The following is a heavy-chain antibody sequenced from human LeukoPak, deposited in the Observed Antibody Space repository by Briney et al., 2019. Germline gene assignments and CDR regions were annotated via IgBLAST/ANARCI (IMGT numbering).Heavy chain of an antibody. D-gene: IGHD5-12*01. J-gene: IGHJ4*02. Sequence: GASVKVSCKASGYTFTGYYMHWVRQAPGQGLEWMGWINPNSGGTNYAQKFQGRVTMTRDTSISTAYMELSRLRSDDTAVHYCARDAAGYDLGVDYWGQGTLVTVSS. CDR2: INPNSGGT. CDR3: ARDAAGYDLGVDY. CDR1: GYTFTGYY. V-gene: IGHV1-2*02.